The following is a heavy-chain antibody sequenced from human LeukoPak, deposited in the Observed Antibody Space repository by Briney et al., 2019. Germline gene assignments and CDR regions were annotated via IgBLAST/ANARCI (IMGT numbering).Heavy chain of an antibody. CDR3: ARHPQPFDI. Sequence: SETLSLTCTVSGGSIRSSAYYWGWIRQPPGRGLEWIGTIYYSGSTNYNPSLKSRVTIPLDMSKNQFSLKLNSVTAADTAMYYCARHPQPFDIWGHGTMVTVSS. CDR1: GGSIRSSAYY. CDR2: IYYSGST. V-gene: IGHV4-39*01. D-gene: IGHD6-13*01. J-gene: IGHJ3*02.